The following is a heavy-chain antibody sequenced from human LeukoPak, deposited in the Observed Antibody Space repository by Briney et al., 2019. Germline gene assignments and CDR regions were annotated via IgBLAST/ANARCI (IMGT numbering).Heavy chain of an antibody. CDR3: ARTGIAARPTVWFDP. J-gene: IGHJ5*02. V-gene: IGHV3-74*01. CDR1: GFTFSSYW. Sequence: GGSLRLSCVASGFTFSSYWMHWVRQAPGKGLVWVSHINSDGRSTTYADSVKGRFTISRDNAKNTLYLQMNSLRAEDTAVYYCARTGIAARPTVWFDPWGQGTLVAVSP. CDR2: INSDGRST. D-gene: IGHD6-6*01.